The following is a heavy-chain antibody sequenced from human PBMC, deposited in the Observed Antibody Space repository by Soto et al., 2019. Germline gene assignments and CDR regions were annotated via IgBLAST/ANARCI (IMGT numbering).Heavy chain of an antibody. CDR1: GYTFTSYY. J-gene: IGHJ4*02. D-gene: IGHD2-15*01. Sequence: QVQLVQSGAEVKKPGASVKVSCKASGYTFTSYYMHWVRQAPGQGLEWMGIINPSGGSTSYAQKFQGRVTMTRDTSTSTVYMELSSLRSEDTAVYYCERDGGYCSGGSCYWGSAFDYWGQGTLVTVSS. CDR2: INPSGGST. CDR3: ERDGGYCSGGSCYWGSAFDY. V-gene: IGHV1-46*01.